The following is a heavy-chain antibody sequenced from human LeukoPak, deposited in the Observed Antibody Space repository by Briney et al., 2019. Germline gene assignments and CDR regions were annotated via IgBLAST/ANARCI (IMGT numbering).Heavy chain of an antibody. CDR2: INHSGST. CDR3: ARGLTIFGVVIPPNYGMDV. D-gene: IGHD3-3*01. CDR1: GGSFSGYY. V-gene: IGHV4-34*01. J-gene: IGHJ6*02. Sequence: PSETLSLTCAVYGGSFSGYYWSWIRQPPGKGLEWIGEINHSGSTNYNPPLKSRVTISVDTSKNQFSLKLSSVTAADTAVYYCARGLTIFGVVIPPNYGMDVWGQGTTVTVSS.